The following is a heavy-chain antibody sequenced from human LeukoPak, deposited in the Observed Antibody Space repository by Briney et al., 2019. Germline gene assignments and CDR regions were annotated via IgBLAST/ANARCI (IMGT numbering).Heavy chain of an antibody. CDR2: ISAYNGNT. CDR1: GYTFTSYG. J-gene: IGHJ4*02. V-gene: IGHV1-18*01. CDR3: ASFSDYGGKFDY. Sequence: ASVKVSCKASGYTFTSYGISWVRQAPGQGLEWMGWISAYNGNTNYAQKLQGRVTMTTDTPTSTAYMELRSLRSDDTAVYYCASFSDYGGKFDYWGQGTLVTVSS. D-gene: IGHD4-23*01.